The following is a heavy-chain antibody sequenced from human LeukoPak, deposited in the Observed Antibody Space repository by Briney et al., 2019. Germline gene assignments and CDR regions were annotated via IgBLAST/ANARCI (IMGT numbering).Heavy chain of an antibody. CDR2: IIPVLNIT. CDR1: GGTFSSSA. Sequence: SVKVSCKTSGGTFSSSAITWVRQAPGQGLEWMGGIIPVLNITTYAQKFRGSVTITADTSTSTVYMELSSLRSEETAVYYCARDQGLTAPPPYGLDVWGQGTTVIVSS. D-gene: IGHD5-18*01. CDR3: ARDQGLTAPPPYGLDV. V-gene: IGHV1-69*04. J-gene: IGHJ6*02.